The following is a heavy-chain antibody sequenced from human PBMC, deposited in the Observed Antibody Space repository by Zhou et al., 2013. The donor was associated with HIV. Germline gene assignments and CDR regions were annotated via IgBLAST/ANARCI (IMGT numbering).Heavy chain of an antibody. CDR3: VRALSTRWNAGGYYYMDV. CDR2: IYTYNGHT. J-gene: IGHJ6*03. Sequence: QVQLVQSGPEAKKPGASVKVSCKTSGYPFTTSGINWVRQAPGQGLQWMGWIYTYNGHTKYAQEFQGRVSMTTDTSTRTGYMELRRLRSDDTAVYFCVRALSTRWNAGGYYYMDVWVGGTTVTVSS. D-gene: IGHD1-1*01. V-gene: IGHV1-18*01. CDR1: GYPFTTSG.